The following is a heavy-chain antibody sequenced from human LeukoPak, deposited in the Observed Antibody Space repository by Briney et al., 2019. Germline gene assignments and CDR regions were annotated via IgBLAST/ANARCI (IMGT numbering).Heavy chain of an antibody. CDR2: ISYNSNRI. D-gene: IGHD1-26*01. J-gene: IGHJ4*02. CDR1: GFTFDDYA. V-gene: IGHV3-9*01. CDR3: AKVGNQSGEYDH. Sequence: GGSLRLSCAASGFTFDDYAMHWVRQAPGKGLEWVSGISYNSNRIDYADSVKGRFTISRDNAKSSLYLQMNGLTTEDTAFYYCAKVGNQSGEYDHWGQGVLVTVSS.